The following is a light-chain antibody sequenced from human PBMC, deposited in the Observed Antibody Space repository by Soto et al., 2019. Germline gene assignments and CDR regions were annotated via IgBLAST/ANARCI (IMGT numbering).Light chain of an antibody. CDR2: GAS. V-gene: IGKV3-20*01. CDR3: QLYTT. J-gene: IGKJ1*01. Sequence: PGERATLSCRASQSVASSSLAWCQQIPGQAPRLLVHGASSRATDIPDRFSGSGSGTDFTLIISRLEPDDFAVYYCQLYTTFGQGTKVDIK. CDR1: QSVASSS.